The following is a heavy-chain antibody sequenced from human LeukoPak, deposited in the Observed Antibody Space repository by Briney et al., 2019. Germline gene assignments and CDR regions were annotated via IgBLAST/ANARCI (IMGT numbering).Heavy chain of an antibody. Sequence: GASVKVSCKASGYPFTDYYMHWVRQAPGQGLEWMGWINPNRGGTDYVQKFQGRVTMTRDTSISTAYMELSRLRYDDTAVYYCASGYRFRNWGQGTLVTVSS. V-gene: IGHV1-2*02. CDR3: ASGYRFRN. D-gene: IGHD5-18*01. J-gene: IGHJ4*02. CDR2: INPNRGGT. CDR1: GYPFTDYY.